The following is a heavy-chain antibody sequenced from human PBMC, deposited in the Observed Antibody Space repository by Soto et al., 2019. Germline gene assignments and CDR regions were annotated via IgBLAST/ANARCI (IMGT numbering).Heavy chain of an antibody. D-gene: IGHD3-22*01. CDR2: ISASVGST. V-gene: IGHV3-23*01. CDR3: AEEVTMIIVGSFDL. Sequence: XGSMRLSCAASGFTFSSYDMSWVRHTPGKGLQWVSDISASVGSTYYADSVKGRFTISRDNSKNMVFLQMSSLRAEDTALYYCAEEVTMIIVGSFDLWGQGTQVTVSS. J-gene: IGHJ4*02. CDR1: GFTFSSYD.